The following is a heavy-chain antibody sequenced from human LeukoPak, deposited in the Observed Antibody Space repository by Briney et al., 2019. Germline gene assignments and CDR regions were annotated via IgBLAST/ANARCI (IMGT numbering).Heavy chain of an antibody. Sequence: GGSLRLSCAASGFPFSTYAMHWVRQAPGEGLEYVSAISSNGGSTYYANSVKGRFTISRDNSKNTLYLQMGSLRAEDMAVYYCARVSGLPGSGSGIRGYFDYWGQGTLVTVSS. CDR2: ISSNGGST. V-gene: IGHV3-64*01. CDR3: ARVSGLPGSGSGIRGYFDY. D-gene: IGHD3-10*01. J-gene: IGHJ4*02. CDR1: GFPFSTYA.